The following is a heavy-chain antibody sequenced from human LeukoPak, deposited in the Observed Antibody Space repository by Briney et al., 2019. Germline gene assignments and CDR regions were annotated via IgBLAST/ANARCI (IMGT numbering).Heavy chain of an antibody. CDR1: GFTFSSYS. J-gene: IGHJ5*02. D-gene: IGHD6-13*01. CDR3: ARDPYSRSWTKGWFDP. Sequence: GGSLRLSCAASGFTFSSYSMNWVRQAPGKGLEWVSSISSSSSYIFYADSVKGRLTISRDNAKNSLYLQMNSLRAEDTAVYYCARDPYSRSWTKGWFDPWGQGTLVTVSS. V-gene: IGHV3-21*01. CDR2: ISSSSSYI.